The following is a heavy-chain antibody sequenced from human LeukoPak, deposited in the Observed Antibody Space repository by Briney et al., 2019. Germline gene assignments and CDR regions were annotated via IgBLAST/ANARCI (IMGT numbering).Heavy chain of an antibody. V-gene: IGHV4-34*01. CDR2: INHSGST. J-gene: IGHJ4*02. CDR1: GGSFSGYY. D-gene: IGHD1-1*01. Sequence: SETLSLTCAVYGGSFSGYYWSWIRQPPGKGLEWIGEINHSGSTNYNPSLKSRVTISVDTSKNQSSLKLSSVTAADTAVYYCARERDGYYFDYWGQGTLVTVSS. CDR3: ARERDGYYFDY.